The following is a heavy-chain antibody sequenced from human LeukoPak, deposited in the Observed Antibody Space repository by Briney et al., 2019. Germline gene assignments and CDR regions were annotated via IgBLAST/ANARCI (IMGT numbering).Heavy chain of an antibody. CDR2: IIPIFGTA. J-gene: IGHJ2*01. Sequence: SVKVSCKASGGTFSSYTITWVRQAPGQGLEWMGGIIPIFGTANYAQKFQGRVTITADESTSTAYMELSSVRSKDTAVYYCARDRAPPTSWYFDLWGRGTLVTVSS. CDR3: ARDRAPPTSWYFDL. CDR1: GGTFSSYT. D-gene: IGHD3-10*01. V-gene: IGHV1-69*01.